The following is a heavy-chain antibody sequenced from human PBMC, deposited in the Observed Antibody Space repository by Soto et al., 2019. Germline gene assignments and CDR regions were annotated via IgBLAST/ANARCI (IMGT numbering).Heavy chain of an antibody. V-gene: IGHV5-51*03. CDR3: ARSLVNGTYEAFDI. D-gene: IGHD6-13*01. CDR2: IYPGDSDT. J-gene: IGHJ3*02. Sequence: EVYLAQSGAEVKKPGESLKISCKGSGYNFNRYWIGWVRQMPGKGLEWLGVIYPGDSDTRYSPALQGQVAISAVKSSSAAYWQWSSLQASDTATYYCARSLVNGTYEAFDIWGQGTMVTVSS. CDR1: GYNFNRYW.